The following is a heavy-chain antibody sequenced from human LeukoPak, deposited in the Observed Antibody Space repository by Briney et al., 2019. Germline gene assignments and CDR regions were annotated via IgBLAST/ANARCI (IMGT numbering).Heavy chain of an antibody. CDR2: IIPIFGTA. CDR3: ARGILDYGGNSYYFDY. Sequence: ASVKVSCKASGGTFSSYAISWVRQAPGQGLEWMGGIIPIFGTANYAQKFQGRVTITADESTSTAYMELSSLRSEDTAVYYCARGILDYGGNSYYFDYWGQGTLVTVSS. V-gene: IGHV1-69*13. J-gene: IGHJ4*02. D-gene: IGHD4-23*01. CDR1: GGTFSSYA.